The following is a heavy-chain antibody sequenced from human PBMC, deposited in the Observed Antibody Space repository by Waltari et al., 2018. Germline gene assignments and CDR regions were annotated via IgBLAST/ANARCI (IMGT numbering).Heavy chain of an antibody. Sequence: QVQLQESGPGLVKPSATLSLTCAVSGYSISSGYYWGWIRQPPGKGLEWIGSIYHSWSTYYNPSLKSRVTISVDTSKNQFSLKLSSVTAADTAVYYCARQLNPNGDYGDYKNAFDIWGQGTMVTVSS. CDR1: GYSISSGYY. J-gene: IGHJ3*02. D-gene: IGHD4-17*01. V-gene: IGHV4-38-2*01. CDR3: ARQLNPNGDYGDYKNAFDI. CDR2: IYHSWST.